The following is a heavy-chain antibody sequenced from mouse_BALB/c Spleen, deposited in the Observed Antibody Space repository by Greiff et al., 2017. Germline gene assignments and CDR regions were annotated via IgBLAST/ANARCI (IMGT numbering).Heavy chain of an antibody. CDR1: GFTFTDYY. CDR2: IRNKANGYTT. V-gene: IGHV7-3*02. J-gene: IGHJ3*01. D-gene: IGHD2-3*01. CDR3: ARGGYWTY. Sequence: EVQLVESGGGLVQPGGSLRLSCATSGFTFTDYYMSWVRQPPGKALEWLGFIRNKANGYTTEYSASVKGRFTISRDNSQSILYLQMNTLRAEDSATYYCARGGYWTYWGQGTLVTVSA.